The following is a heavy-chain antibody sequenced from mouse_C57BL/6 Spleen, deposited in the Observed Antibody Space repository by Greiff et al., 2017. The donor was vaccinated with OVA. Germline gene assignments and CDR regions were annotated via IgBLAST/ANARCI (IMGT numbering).Heavy chain of an antibody. CDR2: IYPRDGST. CDR3: ARGGDYDEDAMDY. V-gene: IGHV1-85*01. Sequence: QVQLKQSGPELVKPGASVKLSCKASGYTFTSYDINWVKQRPGQGLEWIGWIYPRDGSTKYNEKFKGKATLTVDTSSSTAYMELHSLTSEDSAVYFCARGGDYDEDAMDYWGQGTSVTVSS. D-gene: IGHD2-4*01. J-gene: IGHJ4*01. CDR1: GYTFTSYD.